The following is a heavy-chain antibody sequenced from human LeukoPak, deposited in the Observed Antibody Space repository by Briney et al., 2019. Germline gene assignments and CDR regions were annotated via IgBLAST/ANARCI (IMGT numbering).Heavy chain of an antibody. D-gene: IGHD3/OR15-3a*01. CDR1: GFTFSSYS. J-gene: IGHJ4*02. CDR2: INSSSSYI. CDR3: ARDLLGWTY. V-gene: IGHV3-21*01. Sequence: GGSLRLSCAASGFTFSSYSMNWVRQAPGKGLEWVSSINSSSSYIYYADSVKGRFTISRDNAKNLLYLQMNSLRAEDTAVYYCARDLLGWTYWGQGTLVTVSS.